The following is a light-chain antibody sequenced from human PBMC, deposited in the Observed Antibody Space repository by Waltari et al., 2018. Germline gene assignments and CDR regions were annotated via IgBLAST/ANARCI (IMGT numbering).Light chain of an antibody. Sequence: DIQMTQSPSAMSASVGDRVTITCRASQGISNFLTWFQQKPGKVTKRLIYVSSRLQSGVPSRFSGSGSGTEFTLTISSLQPEDFATYYCLQHNSYPWTFGQGTKVEIK. CDR1: QGISNF. CDR3: LQHNSYPWT. V-gene: IGKV1-17*03. J-gene: IGKJ1*01. CDR2: VSS.